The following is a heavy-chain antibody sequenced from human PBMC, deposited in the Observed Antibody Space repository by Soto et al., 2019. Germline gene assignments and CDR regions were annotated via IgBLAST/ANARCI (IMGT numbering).Heavy chain of an antibody. J-gene: IGHJ3*02. D-gene: IGHD5-12*01. CDR3: AILMRGSDAFDI. CDR1: GGTFSSYA. CDR2: IIPIFGTA. Sequence: GASVKVSCKASGGTFSSYAISWVRQAPGQGLEWMGGIIPIFGTANYAQKFQGRVTITADESTSTAYIELSSLRSEDTAVYYCAILMRGSDAFDIWGQGTMVTVSS. V-gene: IGHV1-69*13.